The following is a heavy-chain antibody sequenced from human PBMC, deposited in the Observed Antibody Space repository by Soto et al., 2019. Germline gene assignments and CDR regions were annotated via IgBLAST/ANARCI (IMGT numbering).Heavy chain of an antibody. V-gene: IGHV3-33*01. CDR1: GFTFSSYG. D-gene: IGHD3-10*01. Sequence: GGSLRLSCAASGFTFSSYGMHWVRQAPGKGLEWVAVIWYDGSNKYYADSVKGRFTISRDNSKNTLYLQMNSLRAEDTAVYYCARDGGDYGSGSKYYFDYWGQGTLVTVSS. CDR2: IWYDGSNK. CDR3: ARDGGDYGSGSKYYFDY. J-gene: IGHJ4*02.